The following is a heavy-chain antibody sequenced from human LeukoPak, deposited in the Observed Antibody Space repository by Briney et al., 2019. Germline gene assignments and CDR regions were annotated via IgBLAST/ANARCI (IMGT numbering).Heavy chain of an antibody. CDR2: IYYSGST. J-gene: IGHJ4*02. Sequence: SETLSLTCTVSGGSISSSAYYWGWIRQPPGKGLEWIGTIYYSGSTYYNPSLKSRVTISVDTSKNQFSLKLSSVTAADTAVYYCARSRGYTGYDLIDYWGQGTLVTVSS. D-gene: IGHD5-12*01. V-gene: IGHV4-39*07. CDR1: GGSISSSAYY. CDR3: ARSRGYTGYDLIDY.